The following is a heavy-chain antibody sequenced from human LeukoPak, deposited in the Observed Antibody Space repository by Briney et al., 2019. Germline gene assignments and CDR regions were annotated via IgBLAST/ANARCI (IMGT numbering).Heavy chain of an antibody. Sequence: PSETLSLTCVAFGASVNEYYWSWIRQPPGKALEWVGYIYNGVTTSYNPALRSRVTISADKSTNQFSLRLTSMTAADTAMYYCVQSTGWPGLDFWCQGALVTVSS. CDR2: IYNGVTT. J-gene: IGHJ4*02. CDR3: VQSTGWPGLDF. CDR1: GASVNEYY. V-gene: IGHV4-59*08. D-gene: IGHD2-2*01.